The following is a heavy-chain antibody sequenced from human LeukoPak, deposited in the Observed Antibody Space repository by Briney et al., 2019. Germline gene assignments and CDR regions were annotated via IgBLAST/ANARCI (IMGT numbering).Heavy chain of an antibody. Sequence: GGSLRPSCAASGFSFSIYALHWVRQAPGKGLEYVSGIRSDGGSTYYADSAKGRFTISRDNSKNTLSLQMGGLRTEDMGVYYCARGREVEFDSWGQGTLVTVSS. CDR2: IRSDGGST. J-gene: IGHJ4*02. CDR1: GFSFSIYA. D-gene: IGHD5-24*01. CDR3: ARGREVEFDS. V-gene: IGHV3-64*02.